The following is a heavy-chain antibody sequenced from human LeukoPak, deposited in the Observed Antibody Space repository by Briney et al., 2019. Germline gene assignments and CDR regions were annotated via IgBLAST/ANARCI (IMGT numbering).Heavy chain of an antibody. V-gene: IGHV3-53*01. CDR2: IYSGGST. CDR3: ARVVYGSGWPDFDY. J-gene: IGHJ4*02. Sequence: GGSLRLSCAASGFTVSSNYMSWVRQAPGKGLEWVSVIYSGGSTYYADSVKGRFTISRDNSKHTLYLQMNSLRAEDTAVYYCARVVYGSGWPDFDYWGQGTLVTVSS. CDR1: GFTVSSNY. D-gene: IGHD6-19*01.